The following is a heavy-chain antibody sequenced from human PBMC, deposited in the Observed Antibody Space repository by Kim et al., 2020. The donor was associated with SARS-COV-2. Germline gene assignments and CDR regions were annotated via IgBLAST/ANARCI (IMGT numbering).Heavy chain of an antibody. V-gene: IGHV4-31*03. CDR1: GGSISSGGYY. CDR2: IYYSGST. CDR3: ARARTPMIVVVINAFDI. J-gene: IGHJ3*02. Sequence: SETLSLTCTVSGGSISSGGYYWSWIRQHPGKGLEWIGYIYYSGSTYNNPSLKSRVTISVDTSKNQFSLKLSSVTAADTAVYYCARARTPMIVVVINAFDIWGQGTMVTVSS. D-gene: IGHD3-22*01.